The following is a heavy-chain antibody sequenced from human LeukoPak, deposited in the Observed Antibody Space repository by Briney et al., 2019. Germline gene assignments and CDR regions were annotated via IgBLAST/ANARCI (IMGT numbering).Heavy chain of an antibody. V-gene: IGHV3-48*01. J-gene: IGHJ5*02. Sequence: GGSLRLSCAASGFTFSDYDMNWVRQAPGKGLEWVSYISTSSTNIYYADSVKGRFTISRDNAKNSLHLQMNSLRAEDTAVYYCARGPPLFDPWGQGTLVTVSS. CDR3: ARGPPLFDP. CDR2: ISTSSTNI. CDR1: GFTFSDYD.